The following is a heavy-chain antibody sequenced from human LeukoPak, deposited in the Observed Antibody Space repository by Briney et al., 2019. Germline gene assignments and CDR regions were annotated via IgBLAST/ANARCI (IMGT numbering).Heavy chain of an antibody. Sequence: GGSLRLSCAASGFTFSNYWMHWVRQAPGKGLEWVSVIYSRGSTYYADSVKGRFTISRDNSKNTLYLQMNSLRDEDTALYYCARGGPEDAFDIWGQGTMVIVSS. J-gene: IGHJ3*02. CDR3: ARGGPEDAFDI. V-gene: IGHV3-66*01. CDR2: IYSRGST. D-gene: IGHD1-14*01. CDR1: GFTFSNYW.